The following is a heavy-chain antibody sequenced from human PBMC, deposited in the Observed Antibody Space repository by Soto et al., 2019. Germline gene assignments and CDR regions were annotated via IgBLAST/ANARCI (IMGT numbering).Heavy chain of an antibody. CDR2: IYWDDDK. V-gene: IGHV2-5*02. J-gene: IGHJ4*02. CDR1: GFSLTTSGVG. Sequence: QITLNESGPTQVKPRQTLKLTCTFSGFSLTTSGVGVGWIRQSPGKAPEWLALIYWDDDKRYSPSLKSRPTITKDTSKNQVVLTMADLDPADTATYYCAHRVLRTVFGLVTTTAIYFDFWGQGTPVAVSS. D-gene: IGHD3-3*01. CDR3: AHRVLRTVFGLVTTTAIYFDF.